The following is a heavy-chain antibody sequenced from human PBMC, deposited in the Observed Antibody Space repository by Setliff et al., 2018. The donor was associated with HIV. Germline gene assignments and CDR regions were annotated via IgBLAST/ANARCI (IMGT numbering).Heavy chain of an antibody. V-gene: IGHV4-61*08. J-gene: IGHJ4*02. D-gene: IGHD2-2*01. CDR2: IYASGST. CDR1: GGSISSGGFY. CDR3: ARIYCSSTSCPTHY. Sequence: SETLSLTCTVTGGSISSGGFYWTWIRQHPGKGLEWIGYIYASGSTNYNPSLKSRVTTSVDTPKNQFSLKLNSVTAADTAVYYCARIYCSSTSCPTHYWGQGTLVTVSS.